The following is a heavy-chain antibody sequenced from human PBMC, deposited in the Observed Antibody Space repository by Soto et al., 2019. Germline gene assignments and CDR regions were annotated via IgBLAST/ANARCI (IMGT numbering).Heavy chain of an antibody. CDR3: ARVGYSGYDQAAAGTNYYYGMDV. D-gene: IGHD5-12*01. CDR1: GGSISSGGYY. V-gene: IGHV4-31*03. CDR2: IYYSGST. Sequence: PSETLSLTCTVSGGSISSGGYYWSWIRQHPGKGLEWIGYIYYSGSTYYNPSLKSRVTISVDTSKNQFSLKLSSVTAADTAVYYCARVGYSGYDQAAAGTNYYYGMDVWGQGTTVTVSS. J-gene: IGHJ6*02.